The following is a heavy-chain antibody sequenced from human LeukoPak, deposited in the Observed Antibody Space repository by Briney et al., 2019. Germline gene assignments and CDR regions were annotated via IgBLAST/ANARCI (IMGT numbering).Heavy chain of an antibody. Sequence: GASVKVSCKASGYTFTGYYMHWVRQAPGQGLEWMGWIDPNSGGTNYAQKFQGGVTMTRDTSISTAYMELSRLRSDDTAVYHCARDSGYYDSSGYYDYWGQGTLVTVSS. CDR1: GYTFTGYY. D-gene: IGHD3-22*01. CDR3: ARDSGYYDSSGYYDY. J-gene: IGHJ4*02. V-gene: IGHV1-2*02. CDR2: IDPNSGGT.